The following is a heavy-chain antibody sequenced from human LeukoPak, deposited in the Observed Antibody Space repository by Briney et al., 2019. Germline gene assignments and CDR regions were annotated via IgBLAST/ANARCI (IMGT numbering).Heavy chain of an antibody. D-gene: IGHD1-26*01. CDR1: GGSFSSGGYY. CDR2: IYYTGGT. V-gene: IGHV4-31*03. J-gene: IGHJ4*02. CDR3: ARGGGATQFDY. Sequence: SQTLSLTCTVSGGSFSSGGYYWTWVRQHPGKGLEWIGYIYYTGGTYYNPSLKSRVTISMDTSRNQFSLMLSSVTAADTAVYYCARGGGATQFDYWGQGTLVTVSS.